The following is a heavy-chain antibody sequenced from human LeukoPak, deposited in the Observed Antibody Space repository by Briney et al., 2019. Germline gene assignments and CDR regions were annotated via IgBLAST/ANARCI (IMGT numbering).Heavy chain of an antibody. CDR3: AKDMGYGDYNAFDI. D-gene: IGHD4-17*01. J-gene: IGHJ3*02. Sequence: GGSLRLSCAASGFTFDDYAMHWVRQAPGKGLEWVSGISWNSGSIGYADSVKGRFTISRDNAKNSLYLQMNSLRAEDTALYYCAKDMGYGDYNAFDIWGQGTMVTASS. CDR1: GFTFDDYA. CDR2: ISWNSGSI. V-gene: IGHV3-9*01.